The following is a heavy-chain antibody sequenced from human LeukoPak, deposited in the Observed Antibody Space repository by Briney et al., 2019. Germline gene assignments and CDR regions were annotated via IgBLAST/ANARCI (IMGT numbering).Heavy chain of an antibody. D-gene: IGHD2-2*01. CDR1: GGSISSSSYY. CDR2: IYYSGST. J-gene: IGHJ4*02. V-gene: IGHV4-39*07. CDR3: ARVGVEPADLDY. Sequence: PSETLSLTCTVSGGSISSSSYYWGWIRQPPGKGLEWIGSIYYSGSTYYNPSPKSRVTISVDTSKNQFSLKLSSVTAADTAVYYCARVGVEPADLDYWGQGTLVTVSS.